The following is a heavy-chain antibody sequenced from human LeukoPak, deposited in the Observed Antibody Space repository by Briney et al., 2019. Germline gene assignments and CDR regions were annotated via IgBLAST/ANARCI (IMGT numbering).Heavy chain of an antibody. CDR1: GYTFTTYD. Sequence: ASVKVSCKASGYTFTTYDINWVRQATGQGLEWMGWMNPHSGNTGFAQKFQGRVTMTRNTSISTAYMELSSLRSEDTAVYYCAIWGFNALEIWGQGTMVTVSS. CDR3: AIWGFNALEI. D-gene: IGHD4/OR15-4a*01. J-gene: IGHJ3*02. CDR2: MNPHSGNT. V-gene: IGHV1-8*01.